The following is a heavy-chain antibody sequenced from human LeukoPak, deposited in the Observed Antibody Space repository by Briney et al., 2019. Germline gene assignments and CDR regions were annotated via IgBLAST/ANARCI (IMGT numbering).Heavy chain of an antibody. CDR1: GYTFTNYA. D-gene: IGHD2-2*01. CDR2: INAGNGNT. V-gene: IGHV1-3*01. J-gene: IGHJ4*02. CDR3: ARVGAYCTSTSCLDY. Sequence: ASVTVSCKASGYTFTNYAMHWVSQAPGQRLEWMGWINAGNGNTKYSQKFQGRVTIIRDTSASTAYMELSSLRSEDTAVYYCARVGAYCTSTSCLDYWGQGTLVTVSS.